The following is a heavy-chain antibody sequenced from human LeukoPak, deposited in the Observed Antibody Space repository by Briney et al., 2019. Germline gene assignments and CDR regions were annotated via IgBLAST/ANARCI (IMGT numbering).Heavy chain of an antibody. CDR3: ARLGAIVVVPDAMPDWYCDL. V-gene: IGHV5-51*01. D-gene: IGHD2-2*01. CDR1: GYVFNNYW. Sequence: LGESLKISCKSSGYVFNNYWIGWVPQMPWQGLQWMGSIYPSDSDTIYSPSFQGQVALSVDKSISTAYLQWSSLKASDTAMYYCARLGAIVVVPDAMPDWYCDLWGRCTLVSVSS. CDR2: IYPSDSDT. J-gene: IGHJ2*01.